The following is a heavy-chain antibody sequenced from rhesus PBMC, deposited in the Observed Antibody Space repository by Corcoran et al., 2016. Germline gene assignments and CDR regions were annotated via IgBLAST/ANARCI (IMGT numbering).Heavy chain of an antibody. CDR3: AREGTVGGFFDL. CDR2: IIIGGGT. V-gene: IGHV3-132*01. CDR1: EYTFSTYE. D-gene: IGHD3-9*01. Sequence: VEQLVESGGGLVQPGASLRLSCATSEYTFSTYEMHWVRTAPGKGLEWVSAIIIGGGTYYPDSVKGRFTISRDNAKNSLYLQMNSLRAEDTAVYYCAREGTVGGFFDLWGPGTPITISS. J-gene: IGHJ2*01.